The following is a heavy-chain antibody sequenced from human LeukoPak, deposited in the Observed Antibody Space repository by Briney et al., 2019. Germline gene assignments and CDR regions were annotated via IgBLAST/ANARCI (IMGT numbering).Heavy chain of an antibody. D-gene: IGHD1-7*01. J-gene: IGHJ3*02. CDR3: ARERSSGVELELRESAFDI. CDR2: IYYSGST. CDR1: GGSISSYY. Sequence: SETLSLTCTVSGGSISSYYWSWIRQPPGKGLEWIGYIYYSGSTNYNPSLKSRVTISVDTSKNQFSLKLSSVTAADTAVYYCARERSSGVELELRESAFDIWGQGTMVTVSS. V-gene: IGHV4-59*12.